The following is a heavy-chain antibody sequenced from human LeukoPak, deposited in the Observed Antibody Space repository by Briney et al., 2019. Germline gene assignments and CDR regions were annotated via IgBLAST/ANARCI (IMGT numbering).Heavy chain of an antibody. J-gene: IGHJ6*03. V-gene: IGHV3-23*01. CDR1: GFTFSTHA. CDR3: VKGRGTVSYYMDV. D-gene: IGHD1-1*01. CDR2: ASGSGSST. Sequence: GGSLRLSCGASGFTFSTHAMSWVRQTPEKGLEWVSSASGSGSSTYYADSVKGRFTISRDNSQNTLYLQINGLRAEDTAVYYCVKGRGTVSYYMDVWGKGTTVTVSS.